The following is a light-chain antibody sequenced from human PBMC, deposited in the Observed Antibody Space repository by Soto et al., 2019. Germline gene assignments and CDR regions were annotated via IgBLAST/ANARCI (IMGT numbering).Light chain of an antibody. CDR1: SSDVGGYNY. Sequence: QSALTQPASVSGSPGQSITISCTGTSSDVGGYNYVSWYQQHPGKAPKLMIYDVSNRPSGVSNRFFGSKSGNTASLTISGLQAEDEADYYCSSYTSSSTHYVFGTGTKLTVL. CDR2: DVS. J-gene: IGLJ1*01. CDR3: SSYTSSSTHYV. V-gene: IGLV2-14*01.